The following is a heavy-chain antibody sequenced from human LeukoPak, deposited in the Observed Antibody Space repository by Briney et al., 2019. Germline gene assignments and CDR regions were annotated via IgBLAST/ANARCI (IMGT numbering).Heavy chain of an antibody. CDR3: AKRDDSGGNLVDL. J-gene: IGHJ4*02. CDR2: IYYSGST. D-gene: IGHD3-22*01. V-gene: IGHV4-39*02. CDR1: GGSIRSGSHY. Sequence: PSETLSLTCTVSGGSIRSGSHYWAWIRQPPGKGLEWIGSIYYSGSTYYNPSLENRVTISIDTSKNHFSLKLSSLSAADTSVYYCAKRDDSGGNLVDLWGQGTLVTVS.